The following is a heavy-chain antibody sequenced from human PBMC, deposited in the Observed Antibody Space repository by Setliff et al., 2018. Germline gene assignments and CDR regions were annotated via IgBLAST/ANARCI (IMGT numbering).Heavy chain of an antibody. CDR3: TRRGSTSTNWFDP. Sequence: PGGSLRLSCAASGFTFSDAWMSWVRQAPGKGLEWVGRIKSKTDGGTTDYAALVKDRFTISRDDSKNTLYLQMNSLKTEDTAVYYCTRRGSTSTNWFDPWGQGTLVTVSS. CDR1: GFTFSDAW. V-gene: IGHV3-15*01. CDR2: IKSKTDGGTT. J-gene: IGHJ5*02. D-gene: IGHD2-2*01.